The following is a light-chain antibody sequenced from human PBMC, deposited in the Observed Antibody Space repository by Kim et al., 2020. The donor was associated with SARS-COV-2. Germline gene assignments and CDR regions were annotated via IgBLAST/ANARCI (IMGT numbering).Light chain of an antibody. CDR3: LLSFSGARGV. J-gene: IGLJ3*02. CDR1: TGSVTSGHY. Sequence: GGTVTLACGSSTGSVTSGHYPYWFQKRPGQAPRTLIYDTNHRHSWIPARFSGSLLGGKAALTLSGAHPDDEAEYYCLLSFSGARGVFGGGTQLTVL. V-gene: IGLV7-46*01. CDR2: DTN.